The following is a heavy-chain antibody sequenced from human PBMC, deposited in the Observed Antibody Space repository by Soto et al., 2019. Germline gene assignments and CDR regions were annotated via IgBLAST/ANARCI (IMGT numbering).Heavy chain of an antibody. CDR3: TRGMYTAYETAPLFFDF. CDR2: SRSKGYGATT. CDR1: GFTFGAYA. J-gene: IGHJ4*02. Sequence: PGGSLRLSCTTSGFTFGAYALSWLRQAPGKGLEWVGFSRSKGYGATTEFAASVRGRFTISRDDSNSIAYLQMNSLKTEDTAVYYCTRGMYTAYETAPLFFDFWGQGTLVTVSS. V-gene: IGHV3-49*03. D-gene: IGHD5-12*01.